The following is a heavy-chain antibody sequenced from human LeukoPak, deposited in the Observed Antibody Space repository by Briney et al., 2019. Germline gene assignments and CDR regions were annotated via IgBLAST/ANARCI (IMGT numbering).Heavy chain of an antibody. CDR3: AMYYDFWSGFRRVDY. CDR2: ISGSGGST. Sequence: GGSLRLSCAASGFTVSSNYMSWVRQAPGKGLEWVSAISGSGGSTYYADSVKGRFTISRDNSKNTLYLQMNSLRAEDTAVYYCAMYYDFWSGFRRVDYWGQGTLVTVSS. D-gene: IGHD3-3*01. J-gene: IGHJ4*02. CDR1: GFTVSSNY. V-gene: IGHV3-23*01.